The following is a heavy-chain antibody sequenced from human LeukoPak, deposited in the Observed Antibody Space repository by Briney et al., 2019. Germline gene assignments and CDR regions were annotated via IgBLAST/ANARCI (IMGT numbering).Heavy chain of an antibody. V-gene: IGHV4-4*09. CDR1: RGSISTYY. CDR3: ARRRTTGTTGYFDY. J-gene: IGHJ4*02. CDR2: ISTSEST. D-gene: IGHD1-1*01. Sequence: SETLSLTCTISRGSISTYYWSWIPQPPGKGLEWIGYISTSESTNYNPSLKSRITISVDTSKNQFSLYLSSVTAADTAVYYCARRRTTGTTGYFDYWGQGILVTVSS.